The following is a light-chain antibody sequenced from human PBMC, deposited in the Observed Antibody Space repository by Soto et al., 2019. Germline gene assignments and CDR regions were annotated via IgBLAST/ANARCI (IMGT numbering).Light chain of an antibody. CDR2: DTS. CDR1: QSVSSD. Sequence: EIVMTQSPSTLSVSPGERATLSCRASQSVSSDLAWYQQKAGQAPRLLIYDTSNRATGIPGRFSSSGSGTDFTLTISSLQSEDSAVYHCQQYNKWPLTFGGGTKVEIK. V-gene: IGKV3-15*01. J-gene: IGKJ4*01. CDR3: QQYNKWPLT.